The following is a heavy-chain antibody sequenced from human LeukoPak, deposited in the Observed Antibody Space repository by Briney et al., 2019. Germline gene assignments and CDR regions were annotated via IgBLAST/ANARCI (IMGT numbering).Heavy chain of an antibody. CDR3: ATDPPTGYCSGGSCYYY. CDR2: FDPEDGET. J-gene: IGHJ4*02. V-gene: IGHV1-24*01. Sequence: ASAKVSCKVSGYTLTELSMHWVRQAPGKGLEWMGGFDPEDGETIYAQKFQGRVTMTEDTSTDTAYMELSSLRSEDTAVYYCATDPPTGYCSGGSCYYYWGQGTLVTVSS. CDR1: GYTLTELS. D-gene: IGHD2-15*01.